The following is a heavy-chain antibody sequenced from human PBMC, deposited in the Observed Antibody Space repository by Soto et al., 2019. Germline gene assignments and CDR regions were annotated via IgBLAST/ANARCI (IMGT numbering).Heavy chain of an antibody. J-gene: IGHJ4*02. CDR1: GYTFTAYG. CDR2: VSTNDART. Sequence: GASVKVSFKTSGYTFTAYGLAWLRQAPGQRPEWMGWVSTNDARTNYAHNFQGRVTMTTDKSTTTTYMELRSLTSDDTAVYYCARELNTDSSAYYSFAYWGQGTLVTVSS. CDR3: ARELNTDSSAYYSFAY. D-gene: IGHD3-22*01. V-gene: IGHV1-18*01.